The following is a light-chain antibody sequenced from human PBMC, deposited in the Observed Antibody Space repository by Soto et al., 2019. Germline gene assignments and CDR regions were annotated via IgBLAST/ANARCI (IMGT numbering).Light chain of an antibody. CDR2: DAS. V-gene: IGKV1-5*01. J-gene: IGKJ1*01. CDR3: QQRSNWPPT. Sequence: DIQMTQSPSTLSASVGDRVTITCRASQSLNSLLAWYQQKPGRAPKLLIYDASTLESGVPSRFSGSGSGTDFTLTINSLEPEDFAVYYCQQRSNWPPTFGQGTKVDIK. CDR1: QSLNSL.